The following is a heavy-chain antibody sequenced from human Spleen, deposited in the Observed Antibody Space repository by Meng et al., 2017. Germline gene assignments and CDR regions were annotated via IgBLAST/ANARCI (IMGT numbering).Heavy chain of an antibody. CDR1: GYSITGSYN. V-gene: IGHV4-38-2*01. D-gene: IGHD3-22*01. CDR3: VRGGDSRKIEY. Sequence: SETLSLTCAVSGYSITGSYNWGWIRQSPGKGLEWIGSIYQSGSTYYNPSLKSRVTMSADTSKNQFSLKLTSVTAADTAVYFCVRGGDSRKIEYWGQGALVTVSS. J-gene: IGHJ4*02. CDR2: IYQSGST.